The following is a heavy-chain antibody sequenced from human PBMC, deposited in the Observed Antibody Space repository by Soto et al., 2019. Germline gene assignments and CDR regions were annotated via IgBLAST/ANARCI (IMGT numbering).Heavy chain of an antibody. CDR1: GGSFSGNY. Sequence: QVQLQQWGAGLLKPSETLSLTCAVYGGSFSGNYWSWIRQPPGKGLEWIGEINHSGSTNYNPSLKSRVTISVDTSKNQFSLKLSSVTAADTAVYYCARGRKGYSSSWYTSWGQGTLVTVSS. CDR3: ARGRKGYSSSWYTS. CDR2: INHSGST. D-gene: IGHD6-13*01. V-gene: IGHV4-34*01. J-gene: IGHJ5*02.